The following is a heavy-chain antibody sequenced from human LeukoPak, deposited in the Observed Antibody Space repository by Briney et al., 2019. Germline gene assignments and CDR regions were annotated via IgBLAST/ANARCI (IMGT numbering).Heavy chain of an antibody. CDR1: GGSIGAIRSYY. Sequence: SETLSLTCTVSGGSIGAIRSYYWTWVRQPPGKGLEWIGHMYYHGYTHYNPSLKSRVTISIDTSKSQFSLNLSSVTDADTAVYYCARAAAGLGNWFDPWSQGTLVTVSS. CDR3: ARAAAGLGNWFDP. V-gene: IGHV4-59*01. J-gene: IGHJ5*02. CDR2: MYYHGYT. D-gene: IGHD6-13*01.